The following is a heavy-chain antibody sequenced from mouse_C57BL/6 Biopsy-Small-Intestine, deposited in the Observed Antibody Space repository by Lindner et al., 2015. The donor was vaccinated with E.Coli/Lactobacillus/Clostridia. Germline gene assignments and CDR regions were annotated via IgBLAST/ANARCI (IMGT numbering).Heavy chain of an antibody. CDR3: ARVSEYCIGGLCYPDY. D-gene: IGHD6-2*01. J-gene: IGHJ4*01. Sequence: SVKVSCKTSGYTFSNYFTQWVRQAPGQGLEWMAMVNPSGDMTSFAQKFQGRLSVTKDASTSTVNMELTNLKTEDTAMYYCARVSEYCIGGLCYPDYLGQGTQVSVSS. CDR1: GYTFSNYF. CDR2: VNPSGDMT. V-gene: IGHV1-63*01.